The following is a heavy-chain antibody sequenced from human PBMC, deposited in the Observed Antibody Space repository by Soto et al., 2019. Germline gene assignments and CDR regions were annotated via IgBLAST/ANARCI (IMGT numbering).Heavy chain of an antibody. CDR1: GYRFSDYY. V-gene: IGHV1-2*02. CDR2: MNPNSGDT. Sequence: QVQLVQSGAEVKKPGASVTVSCKASGYRFSDYYLHWERQAPGQGPEWMGWMNPNSGDTKYAQKFKGRVTMTRDTSVRTAFMELNWLKSDDTSVYYCARESGGATATVDYYYFYMDVWGIGTTVTVSS. J-gene: IGHJ6*03. CDR3: ARESGGATATVDYYYFYMDV. D-gene: IGHD5-12*01.